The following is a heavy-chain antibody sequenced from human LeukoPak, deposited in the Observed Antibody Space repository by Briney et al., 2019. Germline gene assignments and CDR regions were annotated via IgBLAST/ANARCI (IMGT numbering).Heavy chain of an antibody. CDR2: ISSSSSYI. J-gene: IGHJ4*02. CDR3: ARALPGTSSYFDY. CDR1: GFTLSSYS. D-gene: IGHD1-1*01. V-gene: IGHV3-21*01. Sequence: GGSLRLSCAASGFTLSSYSMNWGRRAPGKGRGWGSSISSSSSYIYYADSVKGRFTISRHNAKNSLYLQMNSLRAEDTAVYYCARALPGTSSYFDYWGQGTLVTVSS.